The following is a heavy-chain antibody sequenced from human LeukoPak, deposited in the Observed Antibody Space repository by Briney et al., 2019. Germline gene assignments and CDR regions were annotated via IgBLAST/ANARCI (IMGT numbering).Heavy chain of an antibody. J-gene: IGHJ5*01. V-gene: IGHV3-30-3*01. Sequence: GGSLRLSCAASGFTFSSYAMHWVRQAPGKGLEWVAVISYDGSNKYYADSVKGRFTISRDNSKNTLYLQMNSLRAEDTAVYYCAREYSSSSHGNGFDTWGDGALVTVSS. CDR3: AREYSSSSHGNGFDT. CDR2: ISYDGSNK. CDR1: GFTFSSYA. D-gene: IGHD6-6*01.